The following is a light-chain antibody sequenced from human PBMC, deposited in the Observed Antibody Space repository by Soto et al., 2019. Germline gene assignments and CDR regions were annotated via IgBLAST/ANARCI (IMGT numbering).Light chain of an antibody. V-gene: IGLV2-14*01. CDR2: DVS. CDR1: SSDVGGYNY. CDR3: SSYTSSSTLI. Sequence: QSALTQPASVSGSPGQSITISCTGTSSDVGGYNYVSWYQQHSGKAPKLMIYDVSNRPSGFSYRFSGSKSGNTASLTISGLQAEDAADYYCSSYTSSSTLIFGTGTKLTVL. J-gene: IGLJ1*01.